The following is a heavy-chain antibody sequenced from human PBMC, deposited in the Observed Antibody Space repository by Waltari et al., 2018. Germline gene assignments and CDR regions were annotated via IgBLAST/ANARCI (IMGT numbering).Heavy chain of an antibody. CDR1: GGSLSSYY. CDR3: ARDRGHGYSSGWYVS. Sequence: QVQLQESGTGLVKTSETLSLTCPVSGGSLSSYYWSWIRQPPGKGLEWIGYIYYSGGTNYNPSLKSRVTISVDTSKNQFSLKLCSVTAADTAVYYCARDRGHGYSSGWYVSWGQGTLVTVSS. D-gene: IGHD6-19*01. J-gene: IGHJ4*02. CDR2: IYYSGGT. V-gene: IGHV4-59*01.